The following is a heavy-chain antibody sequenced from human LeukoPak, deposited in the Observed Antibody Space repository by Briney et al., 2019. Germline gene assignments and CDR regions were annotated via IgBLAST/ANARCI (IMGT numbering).Heavy chain of an antibody. CDR1: GGSISSYY. CDR3: ARDRAAYCGGGTCYGPGWFDP. D-gene: IGHD2-15*01. V-gene: IGHV4-59*12. Sequence: SETLSLTCTVSGGSISSYYWSWIRQPPGKGLEWIGYIYYSGSTNYNPSLKSRVAISVDTSKNQFSLKLSSVTAADTAVFYCARDRAAYCGGGTCYGPGWFDPWGQGTLVTVSS. J-gene: IGHJ5*02. CDR2: IYYSGST.